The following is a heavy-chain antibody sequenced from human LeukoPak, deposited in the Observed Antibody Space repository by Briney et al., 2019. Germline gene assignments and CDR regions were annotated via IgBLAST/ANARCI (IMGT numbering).Heavy chain of an antibody. J-gene: IGHJ6*02. V-gene: IGHV1-8*01. D-gene: IGHD2-15*01. CDR3: ARQVGGYYYYGMDV. CDR2: VNPNSGNT. CDR1: GYTFTSYD. Sequence: ASVKVSCKASGYTFTSYDINWVRQATGQGLEWMGWVNPNSGNTGYAQKFQGRVTMTRNTSISTAYMELSSLRSEDTAVYYCARQVGGYYYYGMDVWGQGTTVTVSS.